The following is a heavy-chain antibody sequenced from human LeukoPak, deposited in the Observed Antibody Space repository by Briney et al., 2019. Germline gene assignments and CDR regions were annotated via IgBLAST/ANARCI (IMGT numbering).Heavy chain of an antibody. Sequence: ASVKVSCKASGYTFTNYYMHWVRQAPGQGLEWMGIINPSGGSTSYAQKFQGRVTMTRDTSTSTVYMELSSLRSEDSAVYYCARDTPNCSGGSCYSGDAFDIWGQGTVVTVSS. V-gene: IGHV1-46*03. CDR3: ARDTPNCSGGSCYSGDAFDI. J-gene: IGHJ3*02. CDR1: GYTFTNYY. D-gene: IGHD2-15*01. CDR2: INPSGGST.